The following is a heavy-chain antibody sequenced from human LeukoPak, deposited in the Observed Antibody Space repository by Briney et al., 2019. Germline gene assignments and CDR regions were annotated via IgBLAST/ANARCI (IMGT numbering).Heavy chain of an antibody. Sequence: ASVKVSCKASGYTFTSYYMHWVRQAPGQGLEWMGIINPSGGSTSYAQKFQGRVTMTRDTSTSTVYRELSSLRSEDTAVYYCARDPRDDTELYGMDVWGQGTTVTVSS. V-gene: IGHV1-46*01. CDR1: GYTFTSYY. J-gene: IGHJ6*02. CDR3: ARDPRDDTELYGMDV. D-gene: IGHD5-24*01. CDR2: INPSGGST.